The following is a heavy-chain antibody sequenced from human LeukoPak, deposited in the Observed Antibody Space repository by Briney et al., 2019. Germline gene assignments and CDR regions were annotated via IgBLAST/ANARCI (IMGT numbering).Heavy chain of an antibody. D-gene: IGHD1-26*01. CDR1: GYTFTGYY. CDR3: ARDRLSGSYLDY. J-gene: IGHJ4*02. CDR2: INPNSGGT. Sequence: ASVKVSCKASGYTFTGYYMHWVRQAPGQGLEWMGWINPNSGGTNYAQQFQGRVTMTRDTSISTAYMELSSLRSDDTAVYYCARDRLSGSYLDYWDQGTLVTVSS. V-gene: IGHV1-2*02.